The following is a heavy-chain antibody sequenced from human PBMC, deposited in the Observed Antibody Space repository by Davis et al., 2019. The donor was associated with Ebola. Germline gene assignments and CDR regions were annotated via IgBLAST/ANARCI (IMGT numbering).Heavy chain of an antibody. CDR1: GFTFSTYS. Sequence: GESLKISCAASGFTFSTYSMSWVRQAPGKGLEWVSSISSVSDYIYYADSAKGRFTISRDNAKNSLYLQVNSLRDEDTAVYYCAKFSRAGESDWGQGTLVTVSS. CDR2: ISSVSDYI. V-gene: IGHV3-21*04. D-gene: IGHD6-13*01. J-gene: IGHJ4*02. CDR3: AKFSRAGESD.